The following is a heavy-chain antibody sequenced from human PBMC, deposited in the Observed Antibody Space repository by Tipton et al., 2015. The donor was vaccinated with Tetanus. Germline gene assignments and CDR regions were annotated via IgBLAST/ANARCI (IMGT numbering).Heavy chain of an antibody. D-gene: IGHD5-18*01. Sequence: QSGAEVKKPGASVKVSCKASGYTFTSYGISWVRQAPGQGLEWMGWTSAYNGNTNYAQKLQGRVTMTTDTSTSTAYMEMRSLRSDDTAVYYCARGASYGPDYYYGMDVWGQGTTVTVSS. V-gene: IGHV1-18*01. CDR1: GYTFTSYG. CDR2: TSAYNGNT. CDR3: ARGASYGPDYYYGMDV. J-gene: IGHJ6*02.